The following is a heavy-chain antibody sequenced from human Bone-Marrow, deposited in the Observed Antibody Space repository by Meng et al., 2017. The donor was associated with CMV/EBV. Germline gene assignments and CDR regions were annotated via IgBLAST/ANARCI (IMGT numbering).Heavy chain of an antibody. J-gene: IGHJ4*02. D-gene: IGHD6-19*01. CDR1: GFTFSSYW. V-gene: IGHV3-30*03. Sequence: GGSLRLSCAASGFTFSSYWMSWVRQAPGKGVEWVAVISYDGSNKYYADSVKGRFTISRDNSKNTLYLQMNSLRAEDTAVYYRARDQRLVRTGGFDYWGQGTLVTVSS. CDR3: ARDQRLVRTGGFDY. CDR2: ISYDGSNK.